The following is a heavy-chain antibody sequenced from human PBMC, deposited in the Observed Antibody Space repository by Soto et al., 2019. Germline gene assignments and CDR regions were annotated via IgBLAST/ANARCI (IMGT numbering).Heavy chain of an antibody. D-gene: IGHD3-22*01. Sequence: SETLSLTCTVSGGSISSYYWSWIRQPPGKGLEWIGYIYYSGSTNYNPSLKSRVTISVDTSKNQFSLKLSSVTAADTAVYYCAIYDSSGSRGFQHWGQGTLVTVSS. CDR3: AIYDSSGSRGFQH. J-gene: IGHJ1*01. CDR1: GGSISSYY. V-gene: IGHV4-59*12. CDR2: IYYSGST.